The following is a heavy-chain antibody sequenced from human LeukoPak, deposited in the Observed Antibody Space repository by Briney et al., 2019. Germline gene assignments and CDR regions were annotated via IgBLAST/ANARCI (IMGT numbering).Heavy chain of an antibody. J-gene: IGHJ4*02. V-gene: IGHV3-74*01. CDR3: ARVGYSGSYYHHY. D-gene: IGHD1-26*01. Sequence: GGSLRLSCAASGFTFSSYWMHWVRQAPGKGLVWVSRINSDGSSTSYADSVKGRFSISRDNSKNTLYLQMNSLRAEDTAVYYCARVGYSGSYYHHYWGQGTLVTVSS. CDR1: GFTFSSYW. CDR2: INSDGSST.